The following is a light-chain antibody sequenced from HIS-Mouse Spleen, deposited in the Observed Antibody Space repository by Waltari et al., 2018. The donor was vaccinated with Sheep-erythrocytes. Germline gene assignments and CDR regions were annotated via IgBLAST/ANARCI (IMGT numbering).Light chain of an antibody. V-gene: IGLV2-23*01. CDR1: SSDVGSYNL. Sequence: QSALTQPASVSGSPGQSITISCTGTSSDVGSYNLVSWYQPHPGKTPKLMIYAGSKRPSGVSNRFSGSKSGNTASLTISGLQAEDEADYYCCSYAGSSTPWVFGGGTKLTVL. CDR3: CSYAGSSTPWV. CDR2: AGS. J-gene: IGLJ3*02.